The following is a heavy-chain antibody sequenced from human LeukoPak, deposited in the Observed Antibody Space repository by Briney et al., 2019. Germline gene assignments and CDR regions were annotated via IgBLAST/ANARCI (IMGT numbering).Heavy chain of an antibody. CDR1: GYTFTSYY. J-gene: IGHJ4*02. Sequence: ASVKVSCKASGYTFTSYYMHWVRQAPGQGLEWMGIINPSGGSTSYAQKFQGRVTMTRDTCTSTVYMELSSLRSEDTAVYYCARVAGHSGSYGGFDYWGEGTLVTVSS. CDR2: INPSGGST. V-gene: IGHV1-46*01. CDR3: ARVAGHSGSYGGFDY. D-gene: IGHD1-26*01.